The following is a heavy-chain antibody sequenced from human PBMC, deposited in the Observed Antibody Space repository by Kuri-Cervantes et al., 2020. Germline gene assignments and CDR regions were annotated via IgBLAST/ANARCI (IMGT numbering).Heavy chain of an antibody. CDR2: INHSGST. CDR1: GGSFSGYY. D-gene: IGHD3-10*01. CDR3: ARAGILVRGVIEWYYFDY. V-gene: IGHV4-34*01. J-gene: IGHJ4*02. Sequence: SETLSLTCAVYGGSFSGYYWSWIRQPPGKGLEWIGEINHSGSTNYNPSLKSRVTISVDKSKNQFSLKLSSVTAADTAVYYCARAGILVRGVIEWYYFDYWGQGTLVTVSS.